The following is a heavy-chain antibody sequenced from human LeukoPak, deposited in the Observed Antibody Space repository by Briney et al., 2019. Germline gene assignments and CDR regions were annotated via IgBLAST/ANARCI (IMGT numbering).Heavy chain of an antibody. V-gene: IGHV3-21*01. J-gene: IGHJ5*02. D-gene: IGHD4-11*01. CDR1: GFTFSSSA. Sequence: GWSLRLSCAASGFTFSSSAMHWVRQAPGKGLEWVSSISSSSSYIYYADSVKGRFTISRDNAKNSLYLQMNSLRAEDTAVYYCARVAPRPIDYSNPEFDPWGQGTLVTVSS. CDR3: ARVAPRPIDYSNPEFDP. CDR2: ISSSSSYI.